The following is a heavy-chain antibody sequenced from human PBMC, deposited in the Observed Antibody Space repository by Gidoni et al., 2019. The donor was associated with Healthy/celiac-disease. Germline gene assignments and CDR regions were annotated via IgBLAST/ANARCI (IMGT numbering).Heavy chain of an antibody. D-gene: IGHD6-13*01. Sequence: EVQLVQSGAEVKKPGESLKISCKGSGSSFTSYWIAWVRQMPGKGLEWMGIIYPGDSATRYSPSFQGQVTISADKSISTAYLQWSSLNASDTAMYYCASAVAAAGTPLGNWGQGTLVTVSS. CDR2: IYPGDSAT. CDR3: ASAVAAAGTPLGN. CDR1: GSSFTSYW. J-gene: IGHJ4*02. V-gene: IGHV5-51*01.